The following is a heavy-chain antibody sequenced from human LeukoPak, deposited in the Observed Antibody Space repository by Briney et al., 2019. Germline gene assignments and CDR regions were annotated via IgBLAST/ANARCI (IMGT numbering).Heavy chain of an antibody. J-gene: IGHJ4*02. V-gene: IGHV1-8*01. CDR3: ARGEVYYYDSSGNTLDY. D-gene: IGHD3-22*01. Sequence: ASVKVSCKASGYTFTSYDINWVRQATGQGLEWMGWMNPNSGNTGYAQKFQGRVTMTRNTSISTAYMELSSLRSEDTAVYYCARGEVYYYDSSGNTLDYWGQGTLVTVSS. CDR2: MNPNSGNT. CDR1: GYTFTSYD.